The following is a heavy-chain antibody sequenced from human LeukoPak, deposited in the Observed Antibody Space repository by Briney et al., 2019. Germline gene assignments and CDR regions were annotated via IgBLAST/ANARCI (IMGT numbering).Heavy chain of an antibody. Sequence: SVMVSCKASGGTFSSYAISWVRQAPGQGLEWMGRIIPILGIANYAQKFQGRVTITADKSTSTAYMELSSLRSEDTAVYYCASVLSGIAVAGSFDPWGQRTLLTVSS. CDR2: IIPILGIA. V-gene: IGHV1-69*04. CDR1: GGTFSSYA. CDR3: ASVLSGIAVAGSFDP. D-gene: IGHD6-19*01. J-gene: IGHJ5*02.